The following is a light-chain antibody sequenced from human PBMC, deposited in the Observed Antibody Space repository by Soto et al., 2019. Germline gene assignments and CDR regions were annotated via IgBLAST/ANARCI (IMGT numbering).Light chain of an antibody. CDR3: QQLFSFPPT. CDR1: QGISNY. J-gene: IGKJ5*01. CDR2: VAS. V-gene: IGKV1-9*01. Sequence: DIQLTQSPSFLSASVGDRVTITCRASQGISNYLAWYQQKPGKAPNLLIYVASTLQSGVPSRFSGSGSGTEFTLTISCLQPEDLATYYWQQLFSFPPTFGQGTRLEIK.